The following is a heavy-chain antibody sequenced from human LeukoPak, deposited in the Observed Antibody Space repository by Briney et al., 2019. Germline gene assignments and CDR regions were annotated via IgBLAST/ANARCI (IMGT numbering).Heavy chain of an antibody. V-gene: IGHV3-23*01. CDR3: AREQWPTRGFDL. J-gene: IGHJ2*01. Sequence: GGSLRLSCAASGFTFSSYGMSWVRQAPGKGLEWVSTISGSGGGTYYADSVKGRFTISRDNAKNSLYLQMNSLRAEDTAVYYCAREQWPTRGFDLWGRGTLVTVSS. D-gene: IGHD6-19*01. CDR1: GFTFSSYG. CDR2: ISGSGGGT.